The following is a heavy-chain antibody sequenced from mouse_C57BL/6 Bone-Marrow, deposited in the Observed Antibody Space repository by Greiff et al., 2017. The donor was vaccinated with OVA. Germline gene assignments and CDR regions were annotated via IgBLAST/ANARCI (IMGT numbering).Heavy chain of an antibody. Sequence: EVKLMESGEGLVKPGGSLKLSCAASGFTFSSYAMSWVRQTPEKRLEWVAYISSGGDYIYYADTVKGRFTISRDNARNTLYLQMSSLKSEDTAMYYCTRVGNDVFDYWGQGTTLTVSS. J-gene: IGHJ2*01. D-gene: IGHD2-3*01. CDR1: GFTFSSYA. CDR3: TRVGNDVFDY. V-gene: IGHV5-9-1*02. CDR2: ISSGGDYI.